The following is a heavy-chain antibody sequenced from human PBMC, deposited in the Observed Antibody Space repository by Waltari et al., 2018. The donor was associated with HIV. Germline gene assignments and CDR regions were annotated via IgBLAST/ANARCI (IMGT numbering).Heavy chain of an antibody. Sequence: QVQLVESGGGVVQPGRSRRLSCAATGFTFSSFGMHWVRQAPGKGREWVAVISSDGSSKYYADSGKGRFTISRDNSKNTLYLHMNSLRAEDTAVYYCASPFYSDSTTYYYGLDYWGQGTLVTVSS. CDR1: GFTFSSFG. D-gene: IGHD3-22*01. V-gene: IGHV3-30-3*01. CDR2: ISSDGSSK. CDR3: ASPFYSDSTTYYYGLDY. J-gene: IGHJ4*02.